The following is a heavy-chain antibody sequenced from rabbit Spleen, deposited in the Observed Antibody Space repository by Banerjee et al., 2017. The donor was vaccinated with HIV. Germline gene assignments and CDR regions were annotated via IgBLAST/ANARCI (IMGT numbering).Heavy chain of an antibody. CDR2: IYAGSSDAT. V-gene: IGHV1S45*01. CDR1: GFTLSSYYM. CDR3: ARDTSSSFSSYGMDL. Sequence: QEHLKESGGGLVQPGGSLKLSCKASGFTLSSYYMNWVRQAPGKGLEWIASIYAGSSDATYSATWAKGRFTISKTSSTTVTLQVTRLTAADTATYFCARDTSSSFSSYGMDLWGPGTLVTVS. D-gene: IGHD1-1*01. J-gene: IGHJ6*01.